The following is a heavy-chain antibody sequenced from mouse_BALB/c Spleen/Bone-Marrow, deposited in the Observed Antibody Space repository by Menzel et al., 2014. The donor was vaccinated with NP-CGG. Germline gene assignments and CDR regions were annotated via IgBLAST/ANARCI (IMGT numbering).Heavy chain of an antibody. CDR2: INPSNGGT. CDR1: GYTFTSYY. CDR3: TRGRTWDSDY. V-gene: IGHV1S81*02. D-gene: IGHD4-1*01. Sequence: QLQQSGAELVKPGASVKLSCKASGYTFTSYYMYWVKQRPGQGLEWIGEINPSNGGTNFNEKFKSRATLTVDKSSSTAYMQLSSLTSEDSAVYYCTRGRTWDSDYWGQGTTLTVSS. J-gene: IGHJ2*01.